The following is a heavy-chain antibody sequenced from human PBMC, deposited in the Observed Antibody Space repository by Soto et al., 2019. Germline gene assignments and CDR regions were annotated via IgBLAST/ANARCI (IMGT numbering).Heavy chain of an antibody. CDR1: GFTFSSYA. Sequence: QVQLVESGGGVVQPGRSLRLSCAASGFTFSSYAMHWVRQAPGKGLEWVAVISYDGSNKYYADSVKGRFTISRDNSKSTLYLQMNSLRAEDTAVYYCARELYYDILTGYYPHYCYDGMDVWGQGTTVTVSS. V-gene: IGHV3-30-3*01. CDR2: ISYDGSNK. CDR3: ARELYYDILTGYYPHYCYDGMDV. D-gene: IGHD3-9*01. J-gene: IGHJ6*02.